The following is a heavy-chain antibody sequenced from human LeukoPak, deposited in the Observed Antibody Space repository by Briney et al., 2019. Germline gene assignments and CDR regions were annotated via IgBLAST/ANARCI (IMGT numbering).Heavy chain of an antibody. CDR2: IIPILGIA. CDR3: ARDSGYDYHFDY. Sequence: SVKVSCKASGGTFISYAISWVRQAPGQGLEWMGRIIPILGIANYAQKFQGRVTNTADKSTSTAYMELSSLRSEDTAVYYCARDSGYDYHFDYWGQGTLVTVSS. CDR1: GGTFISYA. D-gene: IGHD5-12*01. J-gene: IGHJ4*02. V-gene: IGHV1-69*04.